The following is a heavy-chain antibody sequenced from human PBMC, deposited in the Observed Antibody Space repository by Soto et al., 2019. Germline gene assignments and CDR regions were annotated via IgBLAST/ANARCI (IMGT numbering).Heavy chain of an antibody. CDR2: IHYSGST. D-gene: IGHD3-10*01. V-gene: IGHV4-59*01. Sequence: SETLSLTCTVSGGSISNYYWSWIRQPPGKGLEWIGYIHYSGSTNYSPSLKSRVTISVDTSKNQFSLKLSSVTAADTAVYYCARDGSGSYINYYYYYGMDVWGQGTTVTVS. J-gene: IGHJ6*02. CDR1: GGSISNYY. CDR3: ARDGSGSYINYYYYYGMDV.